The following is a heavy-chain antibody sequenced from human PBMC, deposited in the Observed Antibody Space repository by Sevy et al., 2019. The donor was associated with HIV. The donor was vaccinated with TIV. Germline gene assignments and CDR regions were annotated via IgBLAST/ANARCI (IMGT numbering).Heavy chain of an antibody. J-gene: IGHJ4*02. CDR1: GGSISSSSYY. Sequence: SETLSLTCTVSGGSISSSSYYWGWIRQPPGKGLEWIGSIYYSGSTYYNPSLKSRVTISVDTSKNQFSLKLSSVTAADTAVSYCARRRGDFWGIDYWGQGTLVTVSS. V-gene: IGHV4-39*01. CDR2: IYYSGST. CDR3: ARRRGDFWGIDY. D-gene: IGHD3-16*01.